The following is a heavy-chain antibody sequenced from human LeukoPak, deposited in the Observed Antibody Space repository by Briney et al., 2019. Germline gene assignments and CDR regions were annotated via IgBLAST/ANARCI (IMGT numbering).Heavy chain of an antibody. CDR1: GYTFTGYY. J-gene: IGHJ4*02. V-gene: IGHV1-2*02. Sequence: ASVKVSCKTSGYTFTGYYMHWVRQAPGQGLEWMGWINPNSGGTNYAQKFQGRVTMTRDTSISTAYMELSRLRSDDTAVYYCARVFRYNWNDGDYWGQGTLVTVSS. CDR2: INPNSGGT. CDR3: ARVFRYNWNDGDY. D-gene: IGHD1-20*01.